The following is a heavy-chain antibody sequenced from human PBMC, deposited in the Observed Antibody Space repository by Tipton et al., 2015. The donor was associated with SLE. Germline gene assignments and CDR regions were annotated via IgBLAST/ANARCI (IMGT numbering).Heavy chain of an antibody. CDR1: GGSINGFY. Sequence: TLSLTCTVSGGSINGFYWSWIRQFPGKGLEWMGCVYYSGDTNYNPSLDSRVTISADTSKNQFSLKLSSVTAADTAVYYCAREGGSYTAFDYWGQGTLVTVSA. J-gene: IGHJ4*02. D-gene: IGHD1-26*01. CDR3: AREGGSYTAFDY. CDR2: VYYSGDT. V-gene: IGHV4-59*01.